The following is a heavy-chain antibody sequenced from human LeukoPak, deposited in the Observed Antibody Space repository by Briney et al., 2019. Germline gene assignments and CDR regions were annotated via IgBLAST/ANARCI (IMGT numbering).Heavy chain of an antibody. CDR3: AGGGRPLTIFGVVTVFDY. CDR1: GGTFSSYA. J-gene: IGHJ4*02. D-gene: IGHD3-3*01. V-gene: IGHV1-69*13. Sequence: SVKVSCKASGGTFSSYAISWVRQAPGQGLEWMGGIIPIFGTANYAQKFQGRVTITADESTSTAYMELSSLRSEDTAVYYCAGGGRPLTIFGVVTVFDYWGQGTLVTVSS. CDR2: IIPIFGTA.